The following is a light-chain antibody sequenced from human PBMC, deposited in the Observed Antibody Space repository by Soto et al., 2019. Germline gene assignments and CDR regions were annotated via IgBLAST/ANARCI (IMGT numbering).Light chain of an antibody. J-gene: IGKJ2*01. CDR3: QQYDNPPLT. CDR1: QDISNY. V-gene: IGKV1-33*01. Sequence: DIQMTQSPSSLSASVGDRVTITCQASQDISNYLNWYQQKPGKAPKLLIYDASNLETVVPSRFSGSGSGTDFTFTISRLQPEDLAKYYGQQYDNPPLTFSPGTKLEIK. CDR2: DAS.